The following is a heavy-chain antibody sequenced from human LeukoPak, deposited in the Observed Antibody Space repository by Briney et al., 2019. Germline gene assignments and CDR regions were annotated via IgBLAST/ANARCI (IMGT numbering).Heavy chain of an antibody. V-gene: IGHV4-59*10. Sequence: PSETLSLTCAVYGGSFSGYYWSWIRQPAGKGLEWIGRIYTSGSTNYNPSLKSRVTMSVDTSKYQFSLKLSSVTAADTAVYYCARGLGSGWLFDYWGQGTLVTVSS. J-gene: IGHJ4*02. CDR2: IYTSGST. CDR1: GGSFSGYY. D-gene: IGHD6-19*01. CDR3: ARGLGSGWLFDY.